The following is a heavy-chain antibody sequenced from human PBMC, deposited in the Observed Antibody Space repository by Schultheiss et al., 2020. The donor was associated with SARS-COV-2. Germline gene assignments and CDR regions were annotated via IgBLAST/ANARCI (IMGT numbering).Heavy chain of an antibody. CDR1: GYTFTSYG. CDR3: ARGGIVVVPAARSYYYYGMDV. Sequence: GGSLRLSCKASGYTFTSYGISWVRQAPGQGLEWMGWISAYNGNTNYAQKLQGRVTMTTDTSTSTAYMELRSLRSDDTAVYYCARGGIVVVPAARSYYYYGMDVWGQGTTVTVSS. J-gene: IGHJ6*02. CDR2: ISAYNGNT. V-gene: IGHV1-18*01. D-gene: IGHD2-2*01.